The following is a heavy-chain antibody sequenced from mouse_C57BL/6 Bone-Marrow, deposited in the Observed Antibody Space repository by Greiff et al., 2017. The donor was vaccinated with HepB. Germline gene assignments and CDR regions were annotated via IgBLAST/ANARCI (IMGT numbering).Heavy chain of an antibody. V-gene: IGHV1-64*01. D-gene: IGHD4-1*01. CDR2: IHPNSGST. Sequence: VKLQQPGAELVKPGASVKLSCKASGYTFTSYWMHWVKQRPGQGLEWIGMIHPNSGSTNYNEKFKSKATLTVDKSSSTAYMQLSSLTSEDSAVYYCARRKGWDSYYFDDWGQGTTLTVSS. CDR3: ARRKGWDSYYFDD. CDR1: GYTFTSYW. J-gene: IGHJ2*01.